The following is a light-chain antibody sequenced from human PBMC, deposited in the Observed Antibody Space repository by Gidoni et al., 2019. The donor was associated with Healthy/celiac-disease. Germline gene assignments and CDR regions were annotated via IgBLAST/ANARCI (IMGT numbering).Light chain of an antibody. CDR1: QSISSW. V-gene: IGKV1-5*03. CDR3: QQYNSYPLT. J-gene: IGKJ4*01. Sequence: DIQMTQSPSTLSASVGDRVTITCRASQSISSWLAWYQQKPGKAPKLLIYKASSLESGVSSRFSGSGSGTEFTLTIISLQPDDFATYYCQQYNSYPLTFGGGTKVEIK. CDR2: KAS.